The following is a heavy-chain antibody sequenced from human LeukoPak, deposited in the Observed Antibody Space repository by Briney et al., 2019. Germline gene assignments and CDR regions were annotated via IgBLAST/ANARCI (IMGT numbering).Heavy chain of an antibody. V-gene: IGHV3-30*03. CDR3: ARSGGIGAGGFDP. CDR1: GFTFSRYG. Sequence: GGSLRLSCAASGFTFSRYGMHGVRQAPGKGLEWVAVISYDGSNKYYADSVKGRFTISRDNSKNTLYLQMNSLRAEDTALYYCARSGGIGAGGFDPWGQGTLVTVSS. J-gene: IGHJ5*02. CDR2: ISYDGSNK. D-gene: IGHD3-16*01.